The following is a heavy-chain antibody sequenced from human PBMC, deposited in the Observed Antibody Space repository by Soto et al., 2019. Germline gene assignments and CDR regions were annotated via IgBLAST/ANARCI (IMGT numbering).Heavy chain of an antibody. D-gene: IGHD3-3*01. Sequence: GASVKVSCKASGYTFTGYYMHWVRQAPGQGLEWMGWINPNSGGTNYAQKFQGRVTMTRDTSISIAYMELSRLRSDDTAVYYCARGPLTIFGVVCCMDVWGQGTTVTVSS. CDR2: INPNSGGT. J-gene: IGHJ6*02. V-gene: IGHV1-2*02. CDR1: GYTFTGYY. CDR3: ARGPLTIFGVVCCMDV.